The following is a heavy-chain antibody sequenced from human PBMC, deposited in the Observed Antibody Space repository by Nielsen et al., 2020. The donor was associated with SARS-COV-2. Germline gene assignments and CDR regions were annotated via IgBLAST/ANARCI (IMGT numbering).Heavy chain of an antibody. CDR2: ISSSSSYI. Sequence: GESLKISCAASGFTFSNYNMNWVRQAPGKGLEWVSFISSSSSYIHYADSVKGRFTISRDNAKNSLYLQMNSLRAEDTAVYYCARESGFYGSGNYVPLFDYWGQGSLVTVSS. D-gene: IGHD3-10*01. V-gene: IGHV3-21*01. CDR3: ARESGFYGSGNYVPLFDY. CDR1: GFTFSNYN. J-gene: IGHJ4*02.